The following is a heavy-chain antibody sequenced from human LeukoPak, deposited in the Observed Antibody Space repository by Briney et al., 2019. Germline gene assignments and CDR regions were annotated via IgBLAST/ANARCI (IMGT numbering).Heavy chain of an antibody. Sequence: PSETLSLTCTVSGGSISSYYWSWIRQPPGKGLEWIGYIYYSGSTNYNPSLKSRVTISVDTSKNQFSLELSSVTAADTAVYYCARDEGANFFDYWAREPWSPSPQ. CDR1: GGSISSYY. CDR3: ARDEGANFFDY. V-gene: IGHV4-59*01. D-gene: IGHD1-26*01. CDR2: IYYSGST. J-gene: IGHJ4*02.